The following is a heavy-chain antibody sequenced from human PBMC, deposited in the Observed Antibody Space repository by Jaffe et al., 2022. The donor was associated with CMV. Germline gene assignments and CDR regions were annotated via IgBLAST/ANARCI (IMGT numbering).Heavy chain of an antibody. Sequence: EVQLVESGGGLVQSGGSLRLSCAASGFTFSNYWMHWVRLTPGGGLVWVSRTKSDGSTTWDADSVKGRFTISRDNAKNTMYLQMNSLRAEDTGMYYCARETATRGHYYMDVWGRGTTVTVSS. CDR3: ARETATRGHYYMDV. V-gene: IGHV3-74*01. D-gene: IGHD2-21*02. CDR1: GFTFSNYW. CDR2: TKSDGSTT. J-gene: IGHJ6*03.